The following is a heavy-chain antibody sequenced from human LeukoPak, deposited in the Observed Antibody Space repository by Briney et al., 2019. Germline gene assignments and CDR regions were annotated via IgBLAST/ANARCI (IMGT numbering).Heavy chain of an antibody. CDR3: ARFALSSSLDY. CDR1: GYRLTNNW. Sequence: GESLTLSCKVSGYRLTNNWIGWVRQVPGKGLEWMGIIYPGYSDTRYSPSFQGQVTFSVDTSTSTVYLQWSSLKASDTAIYYCARFALSSSLDYWGQGTLVTVSP. CDR2: IYPGYSDT. V-gene: IGHV5-51*01. J-gene: IGHJ4*02. D-gene: IGHD6-13*01.